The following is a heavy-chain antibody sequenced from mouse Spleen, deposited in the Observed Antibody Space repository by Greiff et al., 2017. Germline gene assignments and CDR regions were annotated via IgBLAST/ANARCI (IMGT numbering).Heavy chain of an antibody. J-gene: IGHJ3*01. V-gene: IGHV3-6*01. CDR3: ARGGGNSWFAY. Sequence: EVQLQQSGPGLVKPSQSLSLTCSVTGYSITSGYYWNWIRQFPGNKLEWMGYISYDGSNNYNPSLKNRISITRDTSKNQFFLKLNSVTTEDTATYYCARGGGNSWFAYWGQGTLVTVSA. D-gene: IGHD2-1*01. CDR2: ISYDGSN. CDR1: GYSITSGYY.